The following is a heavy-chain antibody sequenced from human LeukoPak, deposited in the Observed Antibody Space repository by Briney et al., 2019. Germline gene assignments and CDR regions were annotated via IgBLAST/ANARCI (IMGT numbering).Heavy chain of an antibody. V-gene: IGHV3-30*18. CDR2: ISYDGSNK. CDR1: GFTFSSYA. J-gene: IGHJ6*02. CDR3: AKSENMYGMDV. D-gene: IGHD2/OR15-2a*01. Sequence: PGGSLRLSCAASGFTFSSYAMHWVRQAPGKGLEWVAVISYDGSNKYYADSVKGRFTISRDNSKNTLYLQMNSLRAEDTAVYYCAKSENMYGMDVWGQGTTVTVSS.